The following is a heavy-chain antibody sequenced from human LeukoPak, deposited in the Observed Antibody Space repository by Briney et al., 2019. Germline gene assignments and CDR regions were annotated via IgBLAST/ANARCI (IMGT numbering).Heavy chain of an antibody. CDR3: ARERREQLLPPYTRSLTYFDY. J-gene: IGHJ4*02. Sequence: ASVKVSCKASGYTFSSYGMNWVRQAPGQGLEWMGGINTNTGNPTYAQGFTGRFVFSLDTSVSTAYLQISSLKAEDTAVYYCARERREQLLPPYTRSLTYFDYWGQGTLVTVSS. D-gene: IGHD2-15*01. CDR1: GYTFSSYG. V-gene: IGHV7-4-1*02. CDR2: INTNTGNP.